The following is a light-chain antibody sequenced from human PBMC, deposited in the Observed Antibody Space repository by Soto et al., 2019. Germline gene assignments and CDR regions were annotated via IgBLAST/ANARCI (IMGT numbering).Light chain of an antibody. J-gene: IGKJ1*01. CDR1: QGIGNA. CDR2: GAS. V-gene: IGKV1-6*01. Sequence: AIQMTQSPSSLSASVGDRVTISCRASQGIGNALGWYQQKPGKPPKVLIYGASNLQSGVPPRFRGRGAGTDFPLDISSLQPEDSATYSWLQDSKYPWTFGQGTKVEIK. CDR3: LQDSKYPWT.